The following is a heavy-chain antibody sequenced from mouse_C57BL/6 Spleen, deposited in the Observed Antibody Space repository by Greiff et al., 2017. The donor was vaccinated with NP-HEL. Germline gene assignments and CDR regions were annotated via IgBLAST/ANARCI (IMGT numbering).Heavy chain of an antibody. CDR1: GYTFTSYW. CDR3: IYDGYLYDFDY. D-gene: IGHD2-3*01. J-gene: IGHJ2*01. CDR2: IHPSDSDT. V-gene: IGHV1-74*01. Sequence: QVQLQQPGAKLVKPGASVKVSCKASGYTFTSYWMHWVKQRPGQGLEWIGRIHPSDSDTNYNQKFKGKATLTVDKSSSTAYMQLNSLTSEDSAVYYCIYDGYLYDFDYWGQGTTLTVSS.